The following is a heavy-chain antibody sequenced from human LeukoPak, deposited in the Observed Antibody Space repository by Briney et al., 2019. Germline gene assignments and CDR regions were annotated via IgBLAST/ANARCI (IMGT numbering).Heavy chain of an antibody. D-gene: IGHD3-22*01. CDR3: ARERWNYYDSSGYYFYFDY. Sequence: SQTLSLTCAISGDSVTSNSAAWNRIRQSQSRGLEGLRRTYYRTKLYNDYAVSVKSRITINPDTSKNQFSLQLNSVTPEDTAVYYCARERWNYYDSSGYYFYFDYWGQGTLVTVSS. V-gene: IGHV6-1*01. CDR2: TYYRTKLYN. CDR1: GDSVTSNSAA. J-gene: IGHJ4*02.